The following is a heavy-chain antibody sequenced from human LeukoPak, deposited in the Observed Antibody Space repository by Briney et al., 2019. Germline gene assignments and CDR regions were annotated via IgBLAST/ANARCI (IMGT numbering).Heavy chain of an antibody. CDR2: ISGDGGST. CDR1: GFTFDDYA. CDR3: ARGMWNYYYFMDV. J-gene: IGHJ6*03. V-gene: IGHV3-43*02. D-gene: IGHD2-21*01. Sequence: GGSLRLSCAASGFTFDDYAMHWVRHAPGKGLEWVSLISGDGGSTYYADSVKGRFTISRDNSKNSLYLQMNSLRTEDTALYYCARGMWNYYYFMDVWGKGTTVTVSS.